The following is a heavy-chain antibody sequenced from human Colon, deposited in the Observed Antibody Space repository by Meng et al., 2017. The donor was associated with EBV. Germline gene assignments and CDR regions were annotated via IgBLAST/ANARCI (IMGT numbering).Heavy chain of an antibody. CDR3: ARLREWLVDY. CDR1: GGSVNSGAYY. CDR2: IYYIGNA. Sequence: QLQLQESAPGLVKPSATLAITCTVSGGSVNSGAYYWSWFRQPPRKGLEWIGYIYYIGNANYNPSLKSRVTISIDTSKDQFSLKLNSVAAADTAVYYCARLREWLVDYWGQGTMVTVSA. V-gene: IGHV4-61*08. D-gene: IGHD6-19*01. J-gene: IGHJ4*02.